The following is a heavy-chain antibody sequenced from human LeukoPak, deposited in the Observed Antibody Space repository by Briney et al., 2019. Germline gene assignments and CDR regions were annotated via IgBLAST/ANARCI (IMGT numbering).Heavy chain of an antibody. J-gene: IGHJ4*02. CDR2: IYTSGST. V-gene: IGHV4-61*02. D-gene: IGHD1-26*01. CDR1: GGSISSGSYY. CDR3: ARGGELLLSFDD. Sequence: PSATLSPTCTVSGGSISSGSYYWSWIRQPAGKGLELIGRIYTSGSTNYNLSLKSRVTISVDTSKNQFSVKLSSVTDADTAVYYCARGGELLLSFDDWGQGTLVTVSS.